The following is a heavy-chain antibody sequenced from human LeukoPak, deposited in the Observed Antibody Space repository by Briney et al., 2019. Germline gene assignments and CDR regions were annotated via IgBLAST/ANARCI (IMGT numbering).Heavy chain of an antibody. J-gene: IGHJ4*01. D-gene: IGHD1-7*01. V-gene: IGHV4-39*07. CDR2: VYSSGRT. CDR3: TREIGGTTVHY. Sequence: SETLPLTCTVSGGSISSYYWGWIRQPPGKGLEWIGSVYSSGRTYYNPSLTSRVTVSADTSKNQFSLKLSSVTAADTAVYYCTREIGGTTVHYWGHGMLVTVSS. CDR1: GGSISSYY.